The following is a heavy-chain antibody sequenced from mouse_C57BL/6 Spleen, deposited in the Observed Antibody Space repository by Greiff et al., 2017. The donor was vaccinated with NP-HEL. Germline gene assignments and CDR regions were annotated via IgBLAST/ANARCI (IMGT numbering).Heavy chain of an antibody. J-gene: IGHJ4*01. CDR1: GFTFSDYY. CDR2: INYDGSST. D-gene: IGHD2-4*01. Sequence: DVQLVESEGGLVQPGRSMKLSCTASGFTFSDYYMAWVRQVPEKGLEWVANINYDGSSTYYLDSLKSRFIISRDNAKNILYLQMSSLKSEDTATYYCARGDDYGYAMDYWGQGTSVTVSS. V-gene: IGHV5-16*01. CDR3: ARGDDYGYAMDY.